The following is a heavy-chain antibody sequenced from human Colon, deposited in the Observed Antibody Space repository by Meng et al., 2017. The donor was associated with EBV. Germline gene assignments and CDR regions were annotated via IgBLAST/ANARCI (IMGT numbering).Heavy chain of an antibody. J-gene: IGHJ4*02. CDR2: INHSGSA. Sequence: QVQPQQWVPGLLKPSETLSLTCGVSGGSLSGYYWSWIRHFPGRTLEFIGDINHSGSANYNPSLRSRVTISVDTSKNQIFLNLHSVTAADTAVYHCARTFGYCSNNNCPRTLGYWGQGTLVTVSS. V-gene: IGHV4-34*02. CDR3: ARTFGYCSNNNCPRTLGY. D-gene: IGHD2-2*03. CDR1: GGSLSGYY.